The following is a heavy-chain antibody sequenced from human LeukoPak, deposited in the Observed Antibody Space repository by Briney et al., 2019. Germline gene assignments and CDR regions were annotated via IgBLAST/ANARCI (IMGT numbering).Heavy chain of an antibody. Sequence: SVKVSCKASGGTFSSYAISWVRQAPGQGLEWMGGIIPIFGTANYAQKFQGRVTITADESTSTAYMELSSLRSEDTAVYYCARDLRPDNWKSLTCGYWGQGTLVTVSS. D-gene: IGHD1-1*01. CDR2: IIPIFGTA. V-gene: IGHV1-69*13. J-gene: IGHJ4*02. CDR1: GGTFSSYA. CDR3: ARDLRPDNWKSLTCGY.